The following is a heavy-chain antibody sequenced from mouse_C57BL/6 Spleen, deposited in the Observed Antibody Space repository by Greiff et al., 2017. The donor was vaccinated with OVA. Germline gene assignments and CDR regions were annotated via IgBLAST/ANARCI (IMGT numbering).Heavy chain of an antibody. Sequence: QVQLQQPGAELVKPGASVKLSCTASGYTFTSYWMHWVKQRPGQGLEWIGMIHPNSGGTNYNAKFKSKATLTVDTSSSTAYMQLSSLTSEDSAVYCCARTFAYWGQGTLVTVSA. J-gene: IGHJ3*01. V-gene: IGHV1-64*01. CDR2: IHPNSGGT. CDR1: GYTFTSYW. CDR3: ARTFAY.